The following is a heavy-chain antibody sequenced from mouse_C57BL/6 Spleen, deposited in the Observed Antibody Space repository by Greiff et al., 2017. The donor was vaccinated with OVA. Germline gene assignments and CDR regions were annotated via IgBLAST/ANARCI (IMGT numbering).Heavy chain of an antibody. CDR3: ARRDWDENYFDY. V-gene: IGHV5-6*02. J-gene: IGHJ2*01. D-gene: IGHD4-1*01. CDR1: GFTFSSYG. Sequence: EVKVVESGGDLVKPGGSLKLSCAASGFTFSSYGMSWVRQTPDKRLEWVATISSGGSYTYYPDSVKGRFTISRDNAKNTLYLQMSSLKSEDTAMYYCARRDWDENYFDYWGQGTTLTVSS. CDR2: ISSGGSYT.